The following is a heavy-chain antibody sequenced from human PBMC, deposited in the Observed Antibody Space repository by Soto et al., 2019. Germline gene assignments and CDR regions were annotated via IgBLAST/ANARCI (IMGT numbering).Heavy chain of an antibody. Sequence: EVQVVESGGGLVQPGGSLRLSCAASGFTFSRDWMHWVRQAPGQGLVWVSRIDGDGRRTNYADSVKGRVTISRDNAKNTLYLQMNSLRAEDTAVYYCARGALHNFYRDFWGKGTTVTVSS. CDR2: IDGDGRRT. CDR3: ARGALHNFYRDF. CDR1: GFTFSRDW. V-gene: IGHV3-74*01. J-gene: IGHJ6*03.